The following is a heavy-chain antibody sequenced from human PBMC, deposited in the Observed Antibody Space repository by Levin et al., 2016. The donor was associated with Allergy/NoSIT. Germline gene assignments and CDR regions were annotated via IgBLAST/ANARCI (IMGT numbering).Heavy chain of an antibody. J-gene: IGHJ4*02. CDR3: AKGASYSSSPTL. D-gene: IGHD6-13*01. CDR2: ISGSGGST. V-gene: IGHV3-23*01. CDR1: GGSISSYY. Sequence: ETLSLTCTVSGGSISSYYWSWIRQPPGKGLEWVSAISGSGGSTYYADSVKGRFTISRDNSKNTLYLQMNSLRAEDTAVYYCAKGASYSSSPTLGGQGTLVTVSS.